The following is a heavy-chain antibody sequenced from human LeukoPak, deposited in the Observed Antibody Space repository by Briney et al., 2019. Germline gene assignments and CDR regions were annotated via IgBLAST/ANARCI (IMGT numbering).Heavy chain of an antibody. CDR2: IKQDGSEK. J-gene: IGHJ3*02. CDR3: ARDGRYYDILTGYSETHAFDI. Sequence: GGSLRLSCAASGFTFSSYWMSWARQAPGKGLEWVANIKQDGSEKYYVDSVKGRFTISRDNAKNSLYLQMNSLRAEDTAVYYCARDGRYYDILTGYSETHAFDIWGQGTMVTVSS. CDR1: GFTFSSYW. D-gene: IGHD3-9*01. V-gene: IGHV3-7*01.